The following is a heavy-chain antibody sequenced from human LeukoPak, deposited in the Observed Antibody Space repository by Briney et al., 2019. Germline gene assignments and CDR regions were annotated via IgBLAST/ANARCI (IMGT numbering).Heavy chain of an antibody. CDR2: IYYSGNT. Sequence: PSETLSLTCTVSGGSISSGGYYWSWIRQHPGKCLEWIGYIYYSGNTYYNPSLKSRVTISVDTSKNQFSLKLSSVTAADTAVYYCARGLGYCSGGSCYSGYYYGMDVWGKGTTVTVSS. V-gene: IGHV4-31*03. CDR1: GGSISSGGYY. D-gene: IGHD2-15*01. J-gene: IGHJ6*04. CDR3: ARGLGYCSGGSCYSGYYYGMDV.